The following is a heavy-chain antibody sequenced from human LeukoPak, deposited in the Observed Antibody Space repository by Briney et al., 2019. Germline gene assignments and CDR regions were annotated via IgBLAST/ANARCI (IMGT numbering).Heavy chain of an antibody. CDR1: GFTFSSYA. J-gene: IGHJ4*02. CDR2: ISGSGDNT. CDR3: AREGPPYYDSGGYDY. V-gene: IGHV3-23*01. D-gene: IGHD3-22*01. Sequence: GGSLRLSCAASGFTFSSYAMSWVRQAPGKGLEWVSVISGSGDNTYYADSVKGRLTISRDNSKNTLYLQMNSLRAEDTAVYYCAREGPPYYDSGGYDYWGQGTLATVSS.